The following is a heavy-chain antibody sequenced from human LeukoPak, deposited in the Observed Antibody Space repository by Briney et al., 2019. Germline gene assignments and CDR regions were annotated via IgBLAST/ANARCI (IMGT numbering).Heavy chain of an antibody. D-gene: IGHD3-22*01. Sequence: GGSLRLSCAASGLTFSDYYMSWIRQAPGKGLEWVSYISSSGSTIYYADSVKGRFTISRDNAKNSLFLQMNSLRAEDTAVYYCARDLYYDSSGYYYYWGQGTLVTVSS. V-gene: IGHV3-11*01. CDR2: ISSSGSTI. J-gene: IGHJ4*02. CDR1: GLTFSDYY. CDR3: ARDLYYDSSGYYYY.